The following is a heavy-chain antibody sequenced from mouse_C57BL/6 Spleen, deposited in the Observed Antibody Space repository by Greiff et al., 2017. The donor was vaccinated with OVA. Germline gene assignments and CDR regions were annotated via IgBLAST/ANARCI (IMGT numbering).Heavy chain of an antibody. Sequence: QVQLQQPGAELVRPGSSVKLSCKASGYTFTSYWMHWVKQRPIQGLEWIGNIDPSDSETHYNQKFKDKATLTVDKSSSTAYMQLSSLTSEDSAVYYCAREGAYGPAYWGQGTLVTVSA. CDR1: GYTFTSYW. CDR3: AREGAYGPAY. D-gene: IGHD1-1*02. J-gene: IGHJ3*01. V-gene: IGHV1-52*01. CDR2: IDPSDSET.